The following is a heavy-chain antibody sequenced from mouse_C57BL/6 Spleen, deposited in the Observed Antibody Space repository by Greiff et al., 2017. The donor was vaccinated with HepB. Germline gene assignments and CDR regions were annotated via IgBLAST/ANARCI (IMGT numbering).Heavy chain of an antibody. Sequence: VQLQQSVAELVRPGASVKLSCTASGFNIKNTYMHWVKQRPEQGLEWIGRIDPANGNTKYAPKFQGKATITADTSSNTAYLQLSSLTSEDTAIYYRASSYYDGSSYFDDWGQGTTLTVSS. CDR1: GFNIKNTY. J-gene: IGHJ2*01. CDR3: ASSYYDGSSYFDD. CDR2: IDPANGNT. D-gene: IGHD1-1*01. V-gene: IGHV14-3*01.